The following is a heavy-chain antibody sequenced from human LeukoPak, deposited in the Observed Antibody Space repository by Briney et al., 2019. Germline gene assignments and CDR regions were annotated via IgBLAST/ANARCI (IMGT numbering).Heavy chain of an antibody. J-gene: IGHJ6*03. CDR3: ASHSSYYYYYMDV. V-gene: IGHV3-23*01. CDR2: ISGSGGST. D-gene: IGHD6-13*01. CDR1: GFTFSSYA. Sequence: GGSLSLSCAASGFTFSSYAMSWVRQAPGKGLDWVSAISGSGGSTYYADSVKGRFTISRDNSKNTLYLQMNSLRAEDTAVYYCASHSSYYYYYMDVWGKGTTVTVSS.